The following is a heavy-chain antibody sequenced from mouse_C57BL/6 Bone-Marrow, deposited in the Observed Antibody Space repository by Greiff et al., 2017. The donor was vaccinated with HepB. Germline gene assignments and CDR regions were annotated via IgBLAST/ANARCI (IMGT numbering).Heavy chain of an antibody. CDR1: GYSITSGYY. CDR2: ISYDGSN. V-gene: IGHV3-6*01. D-gene: IGHD2-5*01. CDR3: ASPYYSNRFAY. Sequence: EVQLVESGPGLVKPSQSLSLTCSVTGYSITSGYYWNWIRQFPGNKLEWMGYISYDGSNNYNPSLKNRISITRDTSKQQFFLKLNSVTTEDTATCYCASPYYSNRFAYWGQGTLVTVSA. J-gene: IGHJ3*01.